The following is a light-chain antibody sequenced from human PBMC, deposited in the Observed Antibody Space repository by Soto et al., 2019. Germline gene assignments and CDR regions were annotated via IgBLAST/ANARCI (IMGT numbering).Light chain of an antibody. V-gene: IGKV1-27*01. CDR1: EAISNY. Sequence: DIQMTQSPSSLSASVGDRVTITCRASEAISNYLAWYQQRPGKVPRLLIYAASTLQSGVPSRFSGSGSGTDFTLTISSLQPEDVATYYCHNFNSSPLTFCGGINVDI. CDR2: AAS. J-gene: IGKJ4*01. CDR3: HNFNSSPLT.